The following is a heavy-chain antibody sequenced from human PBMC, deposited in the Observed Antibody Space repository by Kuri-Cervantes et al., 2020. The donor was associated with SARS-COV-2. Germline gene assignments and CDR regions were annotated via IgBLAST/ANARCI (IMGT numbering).Heavy chain of an antibody. D-gene: IGHD2-8*02. Sequence: GGSLRLSCAASGFTFNTYAMSWVRQAPGKGLEWVSGISGRGGSTYYADSVKGRFTISRDNSKNTLYLQMNSLRAEDTAVYYCANTPLVDAFDIWGQGTMVTVSS. CDR1: GFTFNTYA. CDR3: ANTPLVDAFDI. J-gene: IGHJ3*02. V-gene: IGHV3-23*01. CDR2: ISGRGGST.